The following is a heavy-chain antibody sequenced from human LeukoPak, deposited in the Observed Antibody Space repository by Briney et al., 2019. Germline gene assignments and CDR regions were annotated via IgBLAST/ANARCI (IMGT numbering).Heavy chain of an antibody. V-gene: IGHV5-51*01. Sequence: GEPLKISCKGSGYSFTSYWIGWVRQMPGKGLEWMGIIYPGDSDTRYSPSFQGQVTISADKSISTAYLQWSSLKASDTAMYYCARHYQYYDILTGYYDYWGQGTLVTVSS. CDR1: GYSFTSYW. J-gene: IGHJ4*02. D-gene: IGHD3-9*01. CDR2: IYPGDSDT. CDR3: ARHYQYYDILTGYYDY.